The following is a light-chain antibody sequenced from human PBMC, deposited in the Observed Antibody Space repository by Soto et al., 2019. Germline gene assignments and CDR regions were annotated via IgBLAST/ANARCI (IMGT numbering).Light chain of an antibody. CDR1: QTINTW. Sequence: DIQMTLSPSTPGISGREGATITCRASQTINTWLAWYQQKPGKAPXLLIYDVSTLGSGVPPRFSGSGSGTDFTLTISSLQPDYSATYYCQQYYTFWTLGQGTKVDIK. CDR2: DVS. J-gene: IGKJ1*01. V-gene: IGKV1-5*01. CDR3: QQYYTFWT.